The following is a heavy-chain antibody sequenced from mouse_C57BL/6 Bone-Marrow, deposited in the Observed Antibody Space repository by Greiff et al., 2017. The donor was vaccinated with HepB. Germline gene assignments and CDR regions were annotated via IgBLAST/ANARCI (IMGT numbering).Heavy chain of an antibody. J-gene: IGHJ4*01. CDR3: ARANWDCYYAMDY. D-gene: IGHD4-1*01. CDR1: GYSITSGYY. V-gene: IGHV3-6*01. CDR2: ISYDGSN. Sequence: EVQLQESGPGLVKPSQSLSLTCSVTGYSITSGYYWNWIRQFPGNKLEWMGYISYDGSNNYNPSLKNRISITRDTSKNQFFLKLNSVTTEDTATYYCARANWDCYYAMDYWGQGTSVTVSS.